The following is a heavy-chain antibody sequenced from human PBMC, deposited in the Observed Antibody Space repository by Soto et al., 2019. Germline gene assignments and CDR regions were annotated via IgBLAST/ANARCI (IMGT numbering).Heavy chain of an antibody. CDR1: GYTFTSYA. D-gene: IGHD4-17*01. CDR3: ARGYGDYYYYGMDV. CDR2: INAGNGNT. J-gene: IGHJ6*02. Sequence: ASVKVSCKASGYTFTSYAMHWVRQAPGQRLEWMGWINAGNGNTKYSQKFQGRVTITRDTSASTAYMELSSLRSEDTAVYYCARGYGDYYYYGMDVSGQGTTVTVSS. V-gene: IGHV1-3*01.